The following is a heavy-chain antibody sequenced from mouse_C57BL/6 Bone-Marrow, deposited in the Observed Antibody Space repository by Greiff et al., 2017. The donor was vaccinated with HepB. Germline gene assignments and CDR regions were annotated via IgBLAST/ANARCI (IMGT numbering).Heavy chain of an antibody. V-gene: IGHV1-61*01. J-gene: IGHJ2*01. Sequence: VQLQQSGAELVRPGSSVKLSCKASGYTFTSYWMDWVKQRPGQGLEWIGNIYPSDSENHYNQKFKDKATLTVDKSSSTAYMQLSSLTSEDSAVYYCARRALGLGYFDYWGQGTTLTVSS. CDR2: IYPSDSEN. D-gene: IGHD4-1*01. CDR1: GYTFTSYW. CDR3: ARRALGLGYFDY.